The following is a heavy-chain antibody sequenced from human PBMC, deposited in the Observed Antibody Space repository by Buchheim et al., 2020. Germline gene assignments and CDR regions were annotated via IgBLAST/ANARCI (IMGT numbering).Heavy chain of an antibody. CDR3: ARDCTNGVCYRPYYGMDV. CDR2: ISSSGSTI. J-gene: IGHJ6*02. Sequence: EVQLVESGAGLVQPGGSLRLSCAASGFTFSSYEMNWVRQAPGKGLEWVSYISSSGSTIYYADSVKGRFTISRDNAKNSLYLQMNSLRAEDTAVYYCARDCTNGVCYRPYYGMDVWGQGTT. CDR1: GFTFSSYE. D-gene: IGHD2-8*01. V-gene: IGHV3-48*03.